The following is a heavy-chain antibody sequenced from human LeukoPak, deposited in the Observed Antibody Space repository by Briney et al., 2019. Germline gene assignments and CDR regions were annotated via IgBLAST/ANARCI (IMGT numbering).Heavy chain of an antibody. CDR3: ARVVFYCSGGSCYSPFDY. J-gene: IGHJ4*02. V-gene: IGHV3-53*01. CDR2: IYSGGST. D-gene: IGHD2-15*01. CDR1: GFTVSSNY. Sequence: GGSLRLSCAASGFTVSSNYMSWVRQAPGKGLEWVSVIYSGGSTYYADSVKGRFTISRDNSKNTLYLQMNSLRAEDTAVYYCARVVFYCSGGSCYSPFDYWGQGTLVTVSS.